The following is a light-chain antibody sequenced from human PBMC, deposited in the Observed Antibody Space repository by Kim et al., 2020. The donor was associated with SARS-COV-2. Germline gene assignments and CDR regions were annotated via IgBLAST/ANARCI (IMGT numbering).Light chain of an antibody. CDR1: SGHSSYI. CDR2: LEGSGSY. J-gene: IGLJ3*02. Sequence: QPVLTQSSSASASLGSSVKLTCTRSSGHSSYIIAWHQQQPGKAPRYLMKLEGSGSYNKGSGVPDRFSGSSSGADCYLTISNLQSEDEADYYCETWDSNTRVFGGGTKLTVL. V-gene: IGLV4-60*03. CDR3: ETWDSNTRV.